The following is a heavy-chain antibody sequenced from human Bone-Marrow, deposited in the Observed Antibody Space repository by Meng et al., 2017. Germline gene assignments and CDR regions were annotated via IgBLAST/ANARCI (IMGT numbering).Heavy chain of an antibody. CDR1: GYTFTSYG. J-gene: IGHJ4*02. D-gene: IGHD2-21*02. CDR3: AREYCGGDCYSGLSLDY. CDR2: ISAYNGNT. V-gene: IGHV1-18*01. Sequence: GESLKISCKASGYTFTSYGISWVRQAPGQGLEWMGWISAYNGNTTYAQKLQGRVTMTTDTSTSTAYMELRSLRSDDTAVYYCAREYCGGDCYSGLSLDYWGQGTLVTVSS.